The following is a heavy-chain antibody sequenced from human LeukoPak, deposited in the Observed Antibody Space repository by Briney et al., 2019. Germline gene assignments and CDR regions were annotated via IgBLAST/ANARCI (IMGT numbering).Heavy chain of an antibody. CDR1: GYTFTTYG. V-gene: IGHV1-18*01. D-gene: IGHD2-15*01. Sequence: ASLKVSCKTSGYTFTTYGISWLRQAPGQGLEWMGWISAHKGDTKYAQKFQGRVTMTRDTSTSTAYMELQSLTSDDTAVYYCARADIIVVAGATPVGSGFEYWGQGALITVS. J-gene: IGHJ4*02. CDR3: ARADIIVVAGATPVGSGFEY. CDR2: ISAHKGDT.